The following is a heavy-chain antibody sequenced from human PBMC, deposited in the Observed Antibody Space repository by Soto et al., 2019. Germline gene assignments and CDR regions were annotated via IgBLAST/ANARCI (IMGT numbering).Heavy chain of an antibody. D-gene: IGHD5-18*01. CDR3: ARDKGRGYSYGRYYYYGMDV. Sequence: SVKVSCKASGGTFSSYAISWVRQAPGQGLEWMGGIIPIFGTANYAQKFQGRVTITADESTSTAYMELSSLRSEDTAVYYCARDKGRGYSYGRYYYYGMDVWGQGTTVTVSS. V-gene: IGHV1-69*13. CDR1: GGTFSSYA. J-gene: IGHJ6*02. CDR2: IIPIFGTA.